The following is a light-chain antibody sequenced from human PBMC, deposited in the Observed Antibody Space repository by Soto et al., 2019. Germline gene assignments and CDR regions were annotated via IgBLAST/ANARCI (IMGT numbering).Light chain of an antibody. Sequence: EIVLTHSPAALSVSPGERVTLSCRASQSVRSNLAWYQQKPGQAPRLLILDASTRATNMPARFGGSWSGTEFTLTISSLQFEELSVYYCQQYLVWPLLPLGGGNKVDIK. CDR1: QSVRSN. CDR2: DAS. CDR3: QQYLVWPLLP. J-gene: IGKJ4*01. V-gene: IGKV3-15*01.